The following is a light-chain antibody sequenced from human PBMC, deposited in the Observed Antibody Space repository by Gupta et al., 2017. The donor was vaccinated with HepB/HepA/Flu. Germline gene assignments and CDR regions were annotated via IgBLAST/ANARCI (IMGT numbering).Light chain of an antibody. CDR3: QTWGTGIYWV. V-gene: IGLV4-69*01. J-gene: IGLJ3*02. CDR2: LNSDGSH. CDR1: SGHSSYA. Sequence: QLVLTQSPSASASLGASVKLPCTLSSGHSSYAIAWHQQQPEKGPRYLMKLNSDGSHSKGDGIPDRFSGSSSGAERYLTISSLQSEDEADYYCQTWGTGIYWVFGGGTKLTVL.